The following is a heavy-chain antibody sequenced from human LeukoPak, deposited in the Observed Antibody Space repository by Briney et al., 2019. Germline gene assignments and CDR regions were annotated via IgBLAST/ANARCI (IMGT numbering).Heavy chain of an antibody. CDR3: ARLMYGDYPFDY. CDR2: ISYSGST. D-gene: IGHD4-17*01. V-gene: IGHV4-59*01. Sequence: PSETLSLTCTVSGGSISTYYWSWIRQPPGKGLEWIGYISYSGSTDYNPSLKSRVTISVDTSKNQFSLKLSSVTPSDTAVYYCARLMYGDYPFDYWGQGTLVTVSS. J-gene: IGHJ4*02. CDR1: GGSISTYY.